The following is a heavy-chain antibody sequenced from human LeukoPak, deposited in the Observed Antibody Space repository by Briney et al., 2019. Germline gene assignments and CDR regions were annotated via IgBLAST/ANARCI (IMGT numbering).Heavy chain of an antibody. V-gene: IGHV4-34*01. Sequence: SETLSLTCIVSGGSISSYYWSWIRQPPGKGLEWIGEINHSGSINYNPSLKSRVTISVDTSKNQFSLKLSSVTAADTAVYYCARGGTWPTKFDYWGQGTLVTVSS. CDR2: INHSGSI. CDR1: GGSISSYY. J-gene: IGHJ4*02. CDR3: ARGGTWPTKFDY. D-gene: IGHD3-10*01.